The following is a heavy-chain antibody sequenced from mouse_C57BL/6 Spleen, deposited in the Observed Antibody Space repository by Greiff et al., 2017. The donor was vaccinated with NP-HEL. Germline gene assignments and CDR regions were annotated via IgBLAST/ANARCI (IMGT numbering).Heavy chain of an antibody. Sequence: EVKLQESGGGLVKPGGSLKLSCAASGFTFSDYGMHWVRQAPEKGLEWVAYISSGSSTIYYADTVKGRFTISRDNAKNTLFLQMTSLRSEDTAMYYCAVGDPCAYWGQGTLVTVSA. V-gene: IGHV5-17*01. D-gene: IGHD3-1*01. J-gene: IGHJ3*01. CDR1: GFTFSDYG. CDR2: ISSGSSTI. CDR3: AVGDPCAY.